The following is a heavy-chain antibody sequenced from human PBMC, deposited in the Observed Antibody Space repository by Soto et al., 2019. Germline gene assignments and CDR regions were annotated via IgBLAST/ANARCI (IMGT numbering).Heavy chain of an antibody. J-gene: IGHJ3*02. CDR3: ASSYNWNYSGAFDI. Sequence: ASVEVSCKXSGYTFTGYYMHWVRQAPGQGLEWMGWINPNSGGTNYAQKFQGRVTMTRDTSISTAYMELSRLRSDDTAVYYCASSYNWNYSGAFDIWGQGTMVTVSS. CDR2: INPNSGGT. D-gene: IGHD1-7*01. V-gene: IGHV1-2*02. CDR1: GYTFTGYY.